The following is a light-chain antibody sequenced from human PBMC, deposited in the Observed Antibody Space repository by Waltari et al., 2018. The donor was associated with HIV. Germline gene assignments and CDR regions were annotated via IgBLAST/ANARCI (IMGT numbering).Light chain of an antibody. V-gene: IGLV2-23*01. CDR3: CSYAGTNWV. Sequence: QSALTQPASVSGSPGQSITISCTGTSSDVGSYNIVSWYQQHPGKAPKLMIYEGSKRPSGVSNRFSGSKSGSTASLTISGLQAEDEADYYCCSYAGTNWVFGGGTKLTVL. CDR2: EGS. CDR1: SSDVGSYNI. J-gene: IGLJ3*02.